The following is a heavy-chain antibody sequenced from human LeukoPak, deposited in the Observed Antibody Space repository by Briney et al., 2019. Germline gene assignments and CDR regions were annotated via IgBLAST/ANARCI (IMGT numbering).Heavy chain of an antibody. J-gene: IGHJ5*02. V-gene: IGHV3-23*01. CDR2: TSHFPGDP. CDR3: AKDNYGGIYAS. Sequence: GGSLRLSCAASGFTFSGYGMSWVRQAPGKGLEWVAHTSHFPGDPWYANSVKGRFIISRDNSKGTVYLQMNSLRPEDSALYYCAKDNYGGIYASWGQGTMVTVSA. D-gene: IGHD3-16*01. CDR1: GFTFSGYG.